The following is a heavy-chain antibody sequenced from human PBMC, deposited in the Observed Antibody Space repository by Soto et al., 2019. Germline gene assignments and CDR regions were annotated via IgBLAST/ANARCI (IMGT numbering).Heavy chain of an antibody. CDR1: GGSISSSSYC. CDR3: ARHHWRGGDCWFDP. CDR2: IYYSGST. D-gene: IGHD2-21*02. V-gene: IGHV4-39*01. J-gene: IGHJ5*02. Sequence: VTMSLTCTVSGGSISSSSYCWGWIRQPPGKGLEWIGSIYYSGSTYYNPSLKSRVTISVDTSKNQFSLKLSSVTAADTAVYYCARHHWRGGDCWFDPWGQGTLVTVSS.